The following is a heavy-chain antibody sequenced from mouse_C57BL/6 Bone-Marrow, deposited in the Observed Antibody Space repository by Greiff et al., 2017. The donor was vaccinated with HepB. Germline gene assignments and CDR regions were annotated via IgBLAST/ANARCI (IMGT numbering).Heavy chain of an antibody. CDR1: GYTFTSYW. CDR3: APITTVVAHWYFDV. J-gene: IGHJ1*03. D-gene: IGHD1-1*01. CDR2: IYPSDSGT. Sequence: QVQLQQPGAELVRPGSSVKLSCKASGYTFTSYWMDWVKQRPGQGLEWIGNIYPSDSGTHYNQKFKDKATLTVDKSSSTAYMQLSSLTSEDSAVYYCAPITTVVAHWYFDVWGTGTTVTVSS. V-gene: IGHV1-61*01.